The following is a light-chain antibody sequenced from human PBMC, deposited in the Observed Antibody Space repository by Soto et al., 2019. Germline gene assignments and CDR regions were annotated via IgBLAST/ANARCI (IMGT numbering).Light chain of an antibody. CDR1: QTISSW. V-gene: IGKV1-5*01. J-gene: IGKJ1*01. CDR2: DVS. Sequence: DIQMTQSPSSLSGSVEDRVTITCRASQTISSWLAWYQQKPGKAPNVLIYDVSTLESGVPSRFSGSGFGTEFILTISSLQPDDFATYYCHEYTGVWTFGQGAKV. CDR3: HEYTGVWT.